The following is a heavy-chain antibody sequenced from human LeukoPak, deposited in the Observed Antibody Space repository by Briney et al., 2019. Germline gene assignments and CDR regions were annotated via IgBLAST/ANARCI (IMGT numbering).Heavy chain of an antibody. CDR3: ARDALRYFDM. CDR2: ISSNGGST. V-gene: IGHV3-64*01. J-gene: IGHJ4*02. CDR1: GFTFSSYA. D-gene: IGHD3-9*01. Sequence: GGSLRLSCAASGFTFSSYAMHWVRQAPGKGLEYASAISSNGGSTYYANSVKGRFTISRDNAKNSLYLQMNSLRAEDTAVYYCARDALRYFDMWGQGTLVTVSS.